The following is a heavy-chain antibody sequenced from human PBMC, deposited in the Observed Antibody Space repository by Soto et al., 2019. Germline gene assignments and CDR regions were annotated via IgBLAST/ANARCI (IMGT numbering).Heavy chain of an antibody. CDR2: IYYSGST. CDR1: GGSISSYY. V-gene: IGHV4-59*01. D-gene: IGHD5-18*01. Sequence: SETLSLTCTVSGGSISSYYWSWIRRPPGKGLEWIGYIYYSGSTNYNPSLKSRVTISVDTSKNQFSLKLSSVTAADTAVYYCASYLSGYSYGNYYFDYWGQGTLVTVSS. J-gene: IGHJ4*02. CDR3: ASYLSGYSYGNYYFDY.